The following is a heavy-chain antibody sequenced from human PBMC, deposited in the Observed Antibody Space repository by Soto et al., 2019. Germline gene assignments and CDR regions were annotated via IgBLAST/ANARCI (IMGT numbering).Heavy chain of an antibody. V-gene: IGHV5-51*01. CDR1: GYSFTSYW. CDR3: ARSGGSVSGTVSYPYYYYAMDV. J-gene: IGHJ6*02. Sequence: PGESLKISCKGSGYSFTSYWIGWVRQMPGKGLKWMGIIYPGDSDTRYSPSFQGQVTISADKSISTAYLQWSSLKASDTAMYYCARSGGSVSGTVSYPYYYYAMDVWGQGTTGTVSS. CDR2: IYPGDSDT. D-gene: IGHD6-13*01.